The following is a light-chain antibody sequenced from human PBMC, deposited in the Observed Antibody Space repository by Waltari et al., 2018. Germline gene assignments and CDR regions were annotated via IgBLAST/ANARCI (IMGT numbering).Light chain of an antibody. Sequence: EIVLTQSPGTLSLSPGERATLTCRASQSVGRSLAWYQQKPGQAPRLLIYDTSRRATGIPGRFSGSGSGTDFSLTISRLEPEDFAVYYCQHYLRLPATFGQGTKVEI. J-gene: IGKJ1*01. V-gene: IGKV3-20*01. CDR2: DTS. CDR1: QSVGRS. CDR3: QHYLRLPAT.